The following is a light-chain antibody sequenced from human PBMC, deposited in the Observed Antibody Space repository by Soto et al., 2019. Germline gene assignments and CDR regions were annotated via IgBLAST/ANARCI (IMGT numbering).Light chain of an antibody. V-gene: IGLV1-44*01. Sequence: QSVLTQPPSASETPGQTVSISCSGSNXNIASNTVNWYQHLPGTAPKLLIYYNNQRPSGVPDRFSGSKSGTSAPLAISGLQSEDESDYYCAAWDDTLKRYVFGTGTKVTVL. CDR1: NXNIASNT. CDR2: YNN. CDR3: AAWDDTLKRYV. J-gene: IGLJ1*01.